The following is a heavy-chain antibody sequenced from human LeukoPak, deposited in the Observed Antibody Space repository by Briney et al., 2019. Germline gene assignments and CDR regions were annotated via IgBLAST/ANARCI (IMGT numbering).Heavy chain of an antibody. D-gene: IGHD6-19*01. CDR1: GGSISSYY. Sequence: PSETLSLTCTVSGGSISSYYWSWIRQPPGKGLEWTGYIYYSGSTNYNPSLKSRVTISVDTSKNQFSLKLSSVTAADTAVYYCARGVVAVAGPSFDYWGQGTLVTVSS. V-gene: IGHV4-59*01. CDR3: ARGVVAVAGPSFDY. CDR2: IYYSGST. J-gene: IGHJ4*02.